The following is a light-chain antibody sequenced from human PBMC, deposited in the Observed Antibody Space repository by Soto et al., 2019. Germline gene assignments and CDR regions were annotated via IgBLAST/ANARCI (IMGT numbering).Light chain of an antibody. J-gene: IGKJ5*01. CDR3: XXRGXWPPGAT. V-gene: IGKV3-11*01. CDR1: QSVGNY. Sequence: EIVLTQSPATLSLSPGERATLSCRASQSVGNYLAWYQQRPGQAPRLLIYDASNRATGIPARFSGSGSGTDFTLTISSLEPEDCXXYYXXXRGXWPPGATFGQGTRLEIK. CDR2: DAS.